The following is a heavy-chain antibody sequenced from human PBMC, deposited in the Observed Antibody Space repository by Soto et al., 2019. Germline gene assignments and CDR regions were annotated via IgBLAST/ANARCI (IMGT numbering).Heavy chain of an antibody. CDR3: ARHESTYYDFWSGYSRRSPTGYYYMDV. V-gene: IGHV4-59*08. CDR1: GGSISSYY. Sequence: PSETLSLSCTVSGGSISSYYWSWIRQPPGKGLEWIGYIYYSGSTNYNPSLKSRVTISVDTSKNQFSLKLSSVTAADTAVYYCARHESTYYDFWSGYSRRSPTGYYYMDVWGKGTTVTVSS. J-gene: IGHJ6*03. D-gene: IGHD3-3*01. CDR2: IYYSGST.